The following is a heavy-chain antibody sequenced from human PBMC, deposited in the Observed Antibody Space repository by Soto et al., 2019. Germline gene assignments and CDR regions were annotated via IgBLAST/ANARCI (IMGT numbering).Heavy chain of an antibody. J-gene: IGHJ5*02. CDR3: ARGNRRNWGSNWFDP. CDR2: INSDGSST. CDR1: GFTFSSYW. V-gene: IGHV3-74*01. D-gene: IGHD7-27*01. Sequence: GGSLRLSCAASGFTFSSYWMHWVRQAPGKGLVWVSRINSDGSSTSYADSVKGRFTISRDNAKNTLYLQMNSLRAEDTAVYYCARGNRRNWGSNWFDPWGQGTLVTVSS.